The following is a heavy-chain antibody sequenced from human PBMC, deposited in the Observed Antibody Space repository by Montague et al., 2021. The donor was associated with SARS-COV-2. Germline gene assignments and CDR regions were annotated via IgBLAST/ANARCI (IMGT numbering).Heavy chain of an antibody. CDR1: GFPLSTSGMR. J-gene: IGHJ4*02. V-gene: IGHV2-70*04. Sequence: PALVKPTQTLTLTCTFSGFPLSTSGMRASWIRQPPGKALEWLARIDWDDDKFYSTSLKTRLTISMGTSKNQVVLTMTNMDPVDTATYYCARSYYDILTAYYTPFDYWGQGTLVTVSS. CDR2: IDWDDDK. D-gene: IGHD3-9*01. CDR3: ARSYYDILTAYYTPFDY.